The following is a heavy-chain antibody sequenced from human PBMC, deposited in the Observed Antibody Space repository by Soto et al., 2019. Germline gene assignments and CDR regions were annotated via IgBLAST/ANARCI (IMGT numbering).Heavy chain of an antibody. CDR3: ARHHRYCTGGSCYAIDS. D-gene: IGHD2-15*01. Sequence: QVQLQESGPGLVKPSETLSLTCTVSGGSISSYYWTWIRQPPGKEPEWIAYIYYTGSTSYNPSLTSRVTISLDTSKKQFSLNLSSVTAADTAVYYCARHHRYCTGGSCYAIDSWGQGTLVTVSS. V-gene: IGHV4-59*08. CDR2: IYYTGST. J-gene: IGHJ4*02. CDR1: GGSISSYY.